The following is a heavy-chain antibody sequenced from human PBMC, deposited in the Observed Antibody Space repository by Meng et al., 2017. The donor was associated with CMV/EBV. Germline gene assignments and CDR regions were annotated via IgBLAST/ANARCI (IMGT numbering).Heavy chain of an antibody. Sequence: SETLSLTCAIYGGSISEYYWAWIRQSPAKGLEWIGEINHRGGTNTNPSLASRATLSIDTSKNQFSLKLISMTAVDTAMYYCARLPDVVDGGLVTGNWVDPWGQGTLVTVSS. CDR1: GGSISEYY. CDR2: INHRGGT. CDR3: ARLPDVVDGGLVTGNWVDP. J-gene: IGHJ5*02. V-gene: IGHV4-34*04. D-gene: IGHD5-18*01.